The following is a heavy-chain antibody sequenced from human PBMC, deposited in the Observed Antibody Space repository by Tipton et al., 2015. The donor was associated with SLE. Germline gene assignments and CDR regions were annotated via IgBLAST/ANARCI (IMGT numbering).Heavy chain of an antibody. Sequence: TLSLTCTVSGGSISSYYWSWIRRPPGKGLEWIGYIYYSGSTNYNPSLKSRVTISVDTSKNQFSLKLSSVTAADTAVYYCARSGDSSGRNLLDFDYWGQGTLVTVSS. J-gene: IGHJ4*02. CDR3: ARSGDSSGRNLLDFDY. CDR2: IYYSGST. D-gene: IGHD3-22*01. CDR1: GGSISSYY. V-gene: IGHV4-59*08.